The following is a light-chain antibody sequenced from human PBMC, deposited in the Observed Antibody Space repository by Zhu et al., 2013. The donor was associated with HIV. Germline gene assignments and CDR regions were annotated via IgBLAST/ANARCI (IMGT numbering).Light chain of an antibody. CDR1: QGINTH. V-gene: IGKV1-9*01. CDR2: GVS. J-gene: IGKJ1*01. Sequence: DIQLTQSPSFLSGSVEDTVRITCRASQGINTHLAWYQQKPGRPPKLLMFGVSSLHSGVPLRFVGSGSGTDFTLTISSLQPEDFATYFCLQHHTYPWTFGQATKVEIK. CDR3: LQHHTYPWT.